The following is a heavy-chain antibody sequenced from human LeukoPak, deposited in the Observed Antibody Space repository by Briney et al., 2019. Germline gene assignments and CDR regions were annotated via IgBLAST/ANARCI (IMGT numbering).Heavy chain of an antibody. D-gene: IGHD1-14*01. CDR2: MWHDGSRE. CDR1: GFILSTHG. CDR3: ARDLSFGNLDF. J-gene: IGHJ4*02. Sequence: GGSLRLSCAAPGFILSTHGMHWVRQAPGKGLEWVAGMWHDGSREDYEDSVKGRFTISRDMSKNTLNLQMNSLRVEDTAMFYCARDLSFGNLDFGGQGTLVTVSS. V-gene: IGHV3-33*01.